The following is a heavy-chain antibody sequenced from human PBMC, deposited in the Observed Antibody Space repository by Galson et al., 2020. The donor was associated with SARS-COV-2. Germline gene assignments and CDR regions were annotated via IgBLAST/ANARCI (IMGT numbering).Heavy chain of an antibody. D-gene: IGHD3-22*01. CDR2: VYPSRTT. CDR3: ARQGVNMIVLVTVPGWYFDL. CDR1: GYSVRTTNY. V-gene: IGHV4-38-2*01. J-gene: IGHJ2*01. Sequence: SETLSLTCPVSGYSVRTTNYWGWVRQPPGRGLAWIGSVYPSRTTYYNPSLKSRVTISVDTSKNQFSLRLDSVTAADTALYDCARQGVNMIVLVTVPGWYFDLWGRGTLVTVSS.